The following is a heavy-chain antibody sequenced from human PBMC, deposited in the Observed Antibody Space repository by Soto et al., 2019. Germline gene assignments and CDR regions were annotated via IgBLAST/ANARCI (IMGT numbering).Heavy chain of an antibody. J-gene: IGHJ4*02. CDR3: ARAGGLHVDY. CDR2: QTYDGSNK. D-gene: IGHD1-26*01. V-gene: IGHV3-30-3*01. CDR1: GFMFSSYA. Sequence: QVQLVESGGGVVQPGRSLRLSCAASGFMFSSYAMHWVRQAPGKGLEWVAVQTYDGSNKYYADSVKGRFTISRDNSKNTLYLQMNSPKAEAKAVYSCARAGGLHVDYWGQGTRVSLSS.